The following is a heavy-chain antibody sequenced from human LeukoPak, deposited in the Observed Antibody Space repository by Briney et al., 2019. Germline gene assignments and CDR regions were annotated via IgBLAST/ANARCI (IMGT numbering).Heavy chain of an antibody. V-gene: IGHV4-38-2*02. J-gene: IGHJ4*02. D-gene: IGHD5-12*01. CDR2: IYHSGST. CDR3: ARDNSGYDFRDY. Sequence: SETLSLTCTVSGYSISSGYYWGWIRQPPGKRMEWIGSIYHSGSTYYNPSLKSRVTISVDTSKNQFSLKLSSVTAADTAVYYCARDNSGYDFRDYWGQGTLVTVSS. CDR1: GYSISSGYY.